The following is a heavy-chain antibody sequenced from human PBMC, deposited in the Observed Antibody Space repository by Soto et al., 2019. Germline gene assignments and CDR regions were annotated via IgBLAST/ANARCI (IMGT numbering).Heavy chain of an antibody. J-gene: IGHJ4*02. D-gene: IGHD1-26*01. CDR3: ARDWEFGY. CDR2: INPSGDSI. V-gene: IGHV1-46*01. Sequence: SVKVSCKASGYSFSSYYMHWVRQAPGQGLEWMGVINPSGDSITYAQKFQGRVTMTKDTSTSTLFMEVSSLRSEDSAVYFCARDWEFGYWGQGTLVTVSS. CDR1: GYSFSSYY.